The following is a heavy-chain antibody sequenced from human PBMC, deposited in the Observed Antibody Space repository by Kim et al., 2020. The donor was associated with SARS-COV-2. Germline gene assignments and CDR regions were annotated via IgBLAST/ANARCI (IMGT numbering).Heavy chain of an antibody. CDR3: ARYRSSYGMDV. D-gene: IGHD1-26*01. V-gene: IGHV4-34*09. CDR2: T. J-gene: IGHJ6*02. Sequence: TNYNPPLKSRVTIAVGTSKNQFSLKLSSVTAADTAVYCCARYRSSYGMDVWGQGTTVTVSS.